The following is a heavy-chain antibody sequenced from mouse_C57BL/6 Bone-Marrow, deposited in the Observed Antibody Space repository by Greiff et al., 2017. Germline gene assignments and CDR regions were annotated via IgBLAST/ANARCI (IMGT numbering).Heavy chain of an antibody. J-gene: IGHJ4*01. CDR3: ARYALIYYYGSIPFYAMDY. CDR2: VYPYNGGT. CDR1: GFTFTDYY. D-gene: IGHD1-1*01. V-gene: IGHV1-36*01. Sequence: EVKVVESGPVLVKPGPSVKISCKASGFTFTDYYMHWVKQSHGQGLEWIGLVYPYNGGTSSNQKFKGKATLTVDTSSSTAYMDLNSLTSEDAAVYYCARYALIYYYGSIPFYAMDYWGQGTTVTVSS.